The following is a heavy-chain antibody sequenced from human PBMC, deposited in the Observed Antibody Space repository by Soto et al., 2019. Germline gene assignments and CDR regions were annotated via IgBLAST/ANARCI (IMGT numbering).Heavy chain of an antibody. V-gene: IGHV3-23*01. J-gene: IGHJ3*02. CDR1: GFTFSSYA. Sequence: GGSLRLSCAASGFTFSSYAMSWVRQAPGKGLEWVSAISGSGGSTYYADSVKGRFTISRDNSKNTLYLQMNSLRAEDTAVYYCANQIYYYDSSGYSHDAFDIWGQGTLVTVSS. D-gene: IGHD3-22*01. CDR2: ISGSGGST. CDR3: ANQIYYYDSSGYSHDAFDI.